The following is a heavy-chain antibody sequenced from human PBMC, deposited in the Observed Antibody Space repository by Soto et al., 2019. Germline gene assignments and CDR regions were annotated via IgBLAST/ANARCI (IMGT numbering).Heavy chain of an antibody. J-gene: IGHJ4*02. V-gene: IGHV3-23*01. CDR3: AKDGEDIVVVVAANDY. CDR2: ISGSGGST. D-gene: IGHD2-15*01. CDR1: GFTFSSYA. Sequence: EVQLLESGGGLVQPGGSLRLSCAASGFTFSSYAMSWVRQAPGKGLEWVSAISGSGGSTYYADSVKGRFTISRDNSKNTLYLQMNSLRAEDTAVYYCAKDGEDIVVVVAANDYWGQGTLVTVSS.